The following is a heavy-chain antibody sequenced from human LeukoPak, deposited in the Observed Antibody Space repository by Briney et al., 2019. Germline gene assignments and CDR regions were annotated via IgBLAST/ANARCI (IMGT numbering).Heavy chain of an antibody. CDR3: AREKRGYSYGVPTVWFDP. V-gene: IGHV4-34*01. D-gene: IGHD5-18*01. CDR1: GGXXXGYY. Sequence: YGGXXXGYYWSWIRQPPGKGLEWIGEINHSGSTNYNPSLKSRVTISVDTSKNQFSLKLSSVTAADTAVYYCAREKRGYSYGVPTVWFDPWGQGTLVTVSS. J-gene: IGHJ5*02. CDR2: INHSGST.